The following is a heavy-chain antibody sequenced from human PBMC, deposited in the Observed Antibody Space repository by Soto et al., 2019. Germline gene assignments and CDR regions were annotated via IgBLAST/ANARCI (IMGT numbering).Heavy chain of an antibody. V-gene: IGHV3-66*01. CDR3: ARGEPHHYFDY. CDR2: IYSGGST. CDR1: GFTVSTNY. Sequence: EVQLVESGGGLVQPGGSLRLSCAASGFTVSTNYMNWVRQAPGKGLEWVSVIYSGGSTYYADSVKGRFTISRDNSKNTLFLQMNSLRVEDTAVYYCARGEPHHYFDYGGQGALVTVSS. J-gene: IGHJ4*02. D-gene: IGHD3-16*01.